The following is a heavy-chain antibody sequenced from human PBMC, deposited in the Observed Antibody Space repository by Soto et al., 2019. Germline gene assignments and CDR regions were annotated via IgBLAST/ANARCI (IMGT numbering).Heavy chain of an antibody. CDR1: GYRFTNYW. CDR2: IDPSDSHT. D-gene: IGHD3-22*01. V-gene: IGHV5-10-1*01. Sequence: PGESLKISCKASGYRFTNYWITWVRQMPGKGLEWMGRIDPSDSHTNYSPSFQGHVTMSADKSISTAYLQWGSLKASDTAMYYCARGRSLAYYYDSSGFPFDYWGQGTLVTVSS. CDR3: ARGRSLAYYYDSSGFPFDY. J-gene: IGHJ4*02.